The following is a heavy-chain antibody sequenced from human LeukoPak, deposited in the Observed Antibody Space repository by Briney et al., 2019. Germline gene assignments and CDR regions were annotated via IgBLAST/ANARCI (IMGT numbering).Heavy chain of an antibody. J-gene: IGHJ6*03. D-gene: IGHD2-8*01. V-gene: IGHV3-30*02. CDR1: GFAFSSYA. CDR2: IRYDGTNR. Sequence: PGGSLRLSCVASGFAFSSYAMHWVRQAPGKGLEWVAFIRYDGTNRLHAGSLQGRFTISRDNSQNTLFLEMDSLRPEGTGVYYCAKTSLGQCTSPYCYPFMDVWGNGTTVAVSS. CDR3: AKTSLGQCTSPYCYPFMDV.